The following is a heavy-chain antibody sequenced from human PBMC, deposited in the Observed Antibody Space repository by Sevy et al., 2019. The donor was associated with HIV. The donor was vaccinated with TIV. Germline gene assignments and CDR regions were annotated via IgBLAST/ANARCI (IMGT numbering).Heavy chain of an antibody. CDR3: ARRRPSGYYEY. V-gene: IGHV4-34*01. CDR2: INHSGST. Sequence: SETLSLTCAVYGGSFSGYYWSWIRQPPGKGLEWIGEINHSGSTHYNPSLKSRVTISVDTSRNQFSLKLSSVTAAEMAVYYCARRRPSGYYEYWGQGTLVTVSS. J-gene: IGHJ4*02. D-gene: IGHD3-3*01. CDR1: GGSFSGYY.